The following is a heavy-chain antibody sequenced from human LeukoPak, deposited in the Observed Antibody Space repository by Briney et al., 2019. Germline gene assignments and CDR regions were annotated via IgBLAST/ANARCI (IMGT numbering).Heavy chain of an antibody. CDR3: ARDREHDYYDSSGPLVY. CDR2: IYYSGST. V-gene: IGHV4-30-4*01. J-gene: IGHJ4*02. CDR1: GGSISSGDYY. Sequence: PSQTLPLTCTVSGGSISSGDYYWSWIRQPPGKGLEWIGYIYYSGSTYYNPSLKSRVTISVDTSKNQFSLKLSSVTAADTAVYYCARDREHDYYDSSGPLVYWGQGTLVTVSS. D-gene: IGHD3-22*01.